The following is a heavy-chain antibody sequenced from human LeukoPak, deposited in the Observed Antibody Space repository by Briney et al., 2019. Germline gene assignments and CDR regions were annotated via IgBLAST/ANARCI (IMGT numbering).Heavy chain of an antibody. CDR3: ARVPRTGYLNYYYYGMDV. CDR2: ISAYNGNT. V-gene: IGHV1-18*01. J-gene: IGHJ6*02. CDR1: GYTFTIYG. Sequence: KVSCNASGYTFTIYGISWVRQAPGPGLEWMGWISAYNGNTNYAQKLQGRVTMTTDTSTSTAYMELRSLRSDDTAVHYCARVPRTGYLNYYYYGMDVWGQGTTVTVSS. D-gene: IGHD3/OR15-3a*01.